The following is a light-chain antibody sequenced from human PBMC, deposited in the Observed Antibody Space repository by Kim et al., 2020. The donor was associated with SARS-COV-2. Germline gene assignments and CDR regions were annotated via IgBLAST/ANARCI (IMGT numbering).Light chain of an antibody. CDR3: QTWATDFRV. CDR2: VNSDGSH. Sequence: QLVLTQSPSASASLGASVKLTCTLSSGHISNAIAWHQQQPEKGPRYLMIVNSDGSHSKGDGIPDRFSGSSSGAERYLTISSLQSEDEADYYCQTWATDFRVFGGGTQLTVL. V-gene: IGLV4-69*01. J-gene: IGLJ3*02. CDR1: SGHISNA.